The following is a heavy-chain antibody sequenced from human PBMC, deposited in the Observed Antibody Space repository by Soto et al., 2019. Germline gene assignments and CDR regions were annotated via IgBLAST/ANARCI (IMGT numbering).Heavy chain of an antibody. CDR3: ARDYLVIPHRVIDY. J-gene: IGHJ4*02. Sequence: GGSLRLSCAVSGFTFNSYSMNWVRQAPGKGLEWVSSISSFSNYMYYTDSVKGRFTISRDNARNTLYLQMNSLRAEDTAVYYCARDYLVIPHRVIDYWGQGTLVTVSS. D-gene: IGHD2-15*01. CDR2: ISSFSNYM. CDR1: GFTFNSYS. V-gene: IGHV3-21*01.